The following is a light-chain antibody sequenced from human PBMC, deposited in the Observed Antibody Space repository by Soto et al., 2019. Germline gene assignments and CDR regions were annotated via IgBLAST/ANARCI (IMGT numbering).Light chain of an antibody. CDR2: SAF. CDR3: QHYGTTPPYT. CDR1: QSISTNS. V-gene: IGKV3-20*01. Sequence: EIVLTQSPGTLSLSPGERASLSCRTSQSISTNSLVWYQQKPGQAPRFVIYSAFSRATGIPDRFSGSGSGTDFTLLISRLEPEDFAVYYCQHYGTTPPYTFGQGTKLEIK. J-gene: IGKJ2*01.